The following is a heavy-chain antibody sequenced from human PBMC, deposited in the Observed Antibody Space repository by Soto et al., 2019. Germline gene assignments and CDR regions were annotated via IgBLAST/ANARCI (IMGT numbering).Heavy chain of an antibody. J-gene: IGHJ6*02. V-gene: IGHV3-23*01. CDR3: AKENTVTTYGYYYYGMDV. CDR2: ISGSGGST. CDR1: GFTFSSYA. Sequence: PGGSLRLSCAASGFTFSSYAMSWVRQAPGKGLEWVSAISGSGGSTYYADSVKGRFTISRDNSKNTLYLQMNSLRAEDTAVYYCAKENTVTTYGYYYYGMDVWGQGTTVTVSS. D-gene: IGHD4-17*01.